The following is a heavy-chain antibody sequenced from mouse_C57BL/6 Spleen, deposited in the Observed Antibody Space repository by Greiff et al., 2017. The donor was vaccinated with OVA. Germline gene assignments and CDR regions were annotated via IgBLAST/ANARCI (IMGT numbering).Heavy chain of an antibody. V-gene: IGHV7-3*01. J-gene: IGHJ3*01. CDR3: ARYTPSYGSSPFAY. Sequence: EVQLVESGGGLVQPGGSLSLSCAASGFTFTDYYMSWVRQPPGKALEWLGFIRNKANGYTTEYSASVKGRFTISRDNSQSILYLQMNALRAEDSATYYCARYTPSYGSSPFAYWGQGTLVTVSA. CDR1: GFTFTDYY. CDR2: IRNKANGYTT. D-gene: IGHD1-1*01.